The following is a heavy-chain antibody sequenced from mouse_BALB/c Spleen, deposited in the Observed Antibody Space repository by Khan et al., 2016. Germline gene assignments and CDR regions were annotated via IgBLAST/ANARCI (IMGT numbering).Heavy chain of an antibody. J-gene: IGHJ4*01. Sequence: QVQLQQSGTELPRPGASVKLSCKASGYTFTDYYLHWVKQRTGQGLEWIGEIFPGSGSTYYNEKLKGKASLTADTSSSTAYMQLSILTSEDSAVYFCARSYYCYFAMDYWGHGASVTVSS. V-gene: IGHV1-77*01. CDR2: IFPGSGST. CDR3: ARSYYCYFAMDY. CDR1: GYTFTDYY. D-gene: IGHD1-1*01.